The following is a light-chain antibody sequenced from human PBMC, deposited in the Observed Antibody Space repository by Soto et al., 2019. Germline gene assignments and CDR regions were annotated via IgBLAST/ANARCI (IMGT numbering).Light chain of an antibody. Sequence: EIVLMQSPGTLSLSPGERATLSCRASQSVSSNNLAWYQQKPGQAPRLLIYGASTRATGIPGKFSGSGSGTEFTLTISSLQSEDLAVYYCQQYNNWPQTFGQGTKVDIK. V-gene: IGKV3-15*01. CDR3: QQYNNWPQT. CDR1: QSVSSN. J-gene: IGKJ1*01. CDR2: GAS.